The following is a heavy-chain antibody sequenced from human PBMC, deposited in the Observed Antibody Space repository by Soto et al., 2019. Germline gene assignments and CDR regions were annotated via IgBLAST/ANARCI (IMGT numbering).Heavy chain of an antibody. CDR2: IYYSGST. D-gene: IGHD3-16*01. CDR3: ARPTYTSVSPFDS. V-gene: IGHV4-59*01. Sequence: AETLSLTGTVAGGAIRSYYWSWIRQPPGKGLEWIGYIYYSGSTNYNPSLKSRVTISVDTSKNQFSLKLSSVTAADTAVYYCARPTYTSVSPFDSCGQATLVTVSS. CDR1: GGAIRSYY. J-gene: IGHJ4*02.